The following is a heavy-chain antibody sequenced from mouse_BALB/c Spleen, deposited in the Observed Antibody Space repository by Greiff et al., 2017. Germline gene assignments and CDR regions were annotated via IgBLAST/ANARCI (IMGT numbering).Heavy chain of an antibody. CDR2: IYPGDGDT. CDR1: GYTFTSYW. CDR3: ARGSSGMDY. D-gene: IGHD3-1*01. V-gene: IGHV1-87*01. J-gene: IGHJ4*01. Sequence: VQLQQSGAELARPGASVKLSCKASGYTFTSYWMQWVKQRPGQGLEWIGAIYPGDGDTRYTQKFKGKATLTADKSSSTDYMQLSSLASEDSAVYYCARGSSGMDYWGQGTSVTVSS.